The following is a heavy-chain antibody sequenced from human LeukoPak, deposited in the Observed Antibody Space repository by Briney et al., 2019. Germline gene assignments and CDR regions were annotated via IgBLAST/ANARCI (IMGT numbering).Heavy chain of an antibody. CDR1: GGSVSSGDYY. D-gene: IGHD3-22*01. J-gene: IGHJ4*02. CDR3: ARTGLSDYYDSSGGSIGY. V-gene: IGHV4-30-4*01. CDR2: IYYSGST. Sequence: SETLSLTCTVSGGSVSSGDYYWSWIRQPPGKGLEWIGYIYYSGSTYYNPSLKSRVTISVDTSKNQFSLKLSSMTAADTAVYYCARTGLSDYYDSSGGSIGYWGQGTLVTVSS.